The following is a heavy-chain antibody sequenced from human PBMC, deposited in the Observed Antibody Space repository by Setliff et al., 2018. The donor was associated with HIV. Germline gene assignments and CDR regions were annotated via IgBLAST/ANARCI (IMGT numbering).Heavy chain of an antibody. CDR1: GLTDTYNY. CDR2: IYYSGST. D-gene: IGHD5-12*01. Sequence: LSCAASGLTDTYNYMSWVRQPPGKGLEWIGEIYYSGSTNYNPSLKSRVTISLDRSKTQFSLKLSSVTAADTAVYYCARSPLYSGYERYYFDYWGQGTLVTVSS. CDR3: ARSPLYSGYERYYFDY. J-gene: IGHJ4*02. V-gene: IGHV4-34*01.